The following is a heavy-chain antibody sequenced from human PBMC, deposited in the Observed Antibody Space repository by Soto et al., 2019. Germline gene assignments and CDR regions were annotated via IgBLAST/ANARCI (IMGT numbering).Heavy chain of an antibody. CDR1: GYTFTSYG. D-gene: IGHD3-3*01. CDR2: ISAYNGNT. Sequence: GASVKVSCKASGYTFTSYGISWVRQAPGQGLEWMGWISAYNGNTNCAQKLQGRVTMTTDTSTSTAYMELRSLRSDDTAVYYCARDHRNVLRFLEWLSNHDAFDIWGQGTTVTVSS. CDR3: ARDHRNVLRFLEWLSNHDAFDI. V-gene: IGHV1-18*01. J-gene: IGHJ3*02.